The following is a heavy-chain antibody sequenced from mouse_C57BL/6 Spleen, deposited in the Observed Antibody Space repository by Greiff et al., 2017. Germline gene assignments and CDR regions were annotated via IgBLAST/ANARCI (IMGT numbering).Heavy chain of an antibody. V-gene: IGHV1-20*01. CDR1: GYSFTGYF. CDR3: ARSLITTVVAYYYAMDY. D-gene: IGHD1-1*01. Sequence: EVKLQESGPELVKPGDSVKISCKASGYSFTGYFMNWVMQSHGKSLEWIGRINPYNGDTFYNQKFKGKATLTVDKSSSTAHMELRSLTSEDSAVYYCARSLITTVVAYYYAMDYWGQGTSVTVSS. J-gene: IGHJ4*01. CDR2: INPYNGDT.